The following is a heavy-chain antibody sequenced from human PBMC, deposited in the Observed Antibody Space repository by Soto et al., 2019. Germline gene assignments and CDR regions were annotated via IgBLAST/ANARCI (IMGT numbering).Heavy chain of an antibody. V-gene: IGHV3-7*03. Sequence: GGSLRLSCAASGFTFSSYWMSWVRQAPGKGLEWVANIKQDGSEKYYVDSVKGRFTISRDNAKNSLYLQMNSLRAEDTAVYYCARAGYCSGGSCFENNWFDPWGQGTLVT. J-gene: IGHJ5*02. CDR2: IKQDGSEK. D-gene: IGHD2-15*01. CDR3: ARAGYCSGGSCFENNWFDP. CDR1: GFTFSSYW.